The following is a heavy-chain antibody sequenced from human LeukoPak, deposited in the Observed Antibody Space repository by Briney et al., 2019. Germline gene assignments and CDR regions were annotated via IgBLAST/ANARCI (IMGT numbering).Heavy chain of an antibody. Sequence: PSETLSLTCTVSGGSISSSNYYWGWIRQPPGKGLEWIGSIFYSGTTYYDPSLKSRVTMSIDASKNQFSLKLSSVTAADTAVYYCARAYDSSGYYGPGLDYWGQGTLVTVSS. D-gene: IGHD3-22*01. CDR3: ARAYDSSGYYGPGLDY. V-gene: IGHV4-39*07. CDR1: GGSISSSNYY. J-gene: IGHJ4*02. CDR2: IFYSGTT.